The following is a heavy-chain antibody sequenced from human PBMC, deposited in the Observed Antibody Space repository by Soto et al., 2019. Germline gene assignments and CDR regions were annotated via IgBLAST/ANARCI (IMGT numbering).Heavy chain of an antibody. D-gene: IGHD3-10*01. CDR3: AREVGLWFGETYGMDV. CDR1: GVSISSGGYY. CDR2: IYYSGST. J-gene: IGHJ6*02. Sequence: SETLSLTCTVSGVSISSGGYYWSWIRQHPGKGLEWIGYIYYSGSTYYNPSLKSRVTISVDTSKNQFSLKLSSVTAADTAVYYCAREVGLWFGETYGMDVWGQGTTVTVPS. V-gene: IGHV4-31*03.